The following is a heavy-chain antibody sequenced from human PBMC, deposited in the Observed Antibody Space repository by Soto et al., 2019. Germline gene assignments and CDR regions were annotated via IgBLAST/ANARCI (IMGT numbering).Heavy chain of an antibody. CDR1: GYTFTGYY. V-gene: IGHV1-2*02. Sequence: ASVKVSCKASGYTFTGYYMHWVRQAPGQGLEWMGWINPNSGGTNYAQKFQGRVTMTRDTSISTAYMELSRLRSDDTAVYYCARVDYGGNYDAFDIWGQGTMVTVS. D-gene: IGHD4-17*01. J-gene: IGHJ3*02. CDR2: INPNSGGT. CDR3: ARVDYGGNYDAFDI.